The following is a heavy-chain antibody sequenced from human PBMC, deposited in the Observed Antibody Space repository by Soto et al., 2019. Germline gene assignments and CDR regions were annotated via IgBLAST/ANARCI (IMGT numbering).Heavy chain of an antibody. D-gene: IGHD6-6*01. J-gene: IGHJ5*02. CDR3: ASGGGRAARLGNWFDP. V-gene: IGHV1-69*01. CDR1: GGTFISYA. Sequence: QVQLVQSGAEVKKPGSSVKVSCKASGGTFISYAISWVRQAPGQGLEWMGGIIPIFGTANDAQKFQGRVTITADESTLRAYEGLGCLRAEGAGVYYCASGGGRAARLGNWFDPWGQGTLVTVSS. CDR2: IIPIFGTA.